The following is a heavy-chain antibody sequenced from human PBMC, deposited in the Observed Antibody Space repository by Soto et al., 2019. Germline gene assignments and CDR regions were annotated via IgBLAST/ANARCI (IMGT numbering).Heavy chain of an antibody. CDR1: GGSIIDGQTY. CDR2: INYRGTT. Sequence: QVQLQESGPGLVKPSQTLSLTCTVSGGSIIDGQTYLNWIRRHPEKGLEWMGYINYRGTTNYSPALKSRILISIDTSKNQFSLSLTSVTAAYTAVYYCARDAPGVATFWGQGTLVTVSS. V-gene: IGHV4-31*03. D-gene: IGHD2-8*01. CDR3: ARDAPGVATF. J-gene: IGHJ4*02.